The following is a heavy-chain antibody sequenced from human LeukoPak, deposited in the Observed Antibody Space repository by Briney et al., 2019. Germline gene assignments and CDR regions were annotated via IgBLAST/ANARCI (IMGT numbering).Heavy chain of an antibody. CDR2: INPNSGGT. Sequence: ASVKVSCKASGYTFTGYYMHWVRQAPGRGLEWMGRINPNSGGTNYAQKFQGRVTMTRDTSISTAYMELSRLRSDDTAVYYCARDFGVADHDAFDIWGQGTMVTVSS. D-gene: IGHD3-3*01. J-gene: IGHJ3*02. V-gene: IGHV1-2*06. CDR3: ARDFGVADHDAFDI. CDR1: GYTFTGYY.